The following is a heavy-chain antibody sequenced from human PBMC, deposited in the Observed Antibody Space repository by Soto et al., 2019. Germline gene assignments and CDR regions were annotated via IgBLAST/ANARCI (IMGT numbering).Heavy chain of an antibody. CDR1: GFTVSANT. CDR2: IYSGGST. CDR3: ARDRVESGYPEYFQH. V-gene: IGHV3-53*01. D-gene: IGHD3-22*01. J-gene: IGHJ1*01. Sequence: EVQLVESGGGLIQPGGSLRLSCAASGFTVSANTMGWFRQAPGKGLEWVSVIYSGGSTYYADSVKGRFTISRDNSKNTLYLQMNSLRAEDTAVYYCARDRVESGYPEYFQHWGQGTLVTVSS.